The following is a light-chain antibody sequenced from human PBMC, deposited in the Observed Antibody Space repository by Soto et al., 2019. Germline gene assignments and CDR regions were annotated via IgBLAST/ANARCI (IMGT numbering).Light chain of an antibody. J-gene: IGKJ4*01. CDR1: QSVSSN. V-gene: IGKV3-11*01. Sequence: EIVLTQSPGTLSLSPGERATLSCRASQSVSSNLAWYQQKPGQAPRLLIYDASNRATGIPARFSGSGSGTDFSLTISSLEPEDLAVYYCQQRSTWPLTFGGGTKVDIK. CDR2: DAS. CDR3: QQRSTWPLT.